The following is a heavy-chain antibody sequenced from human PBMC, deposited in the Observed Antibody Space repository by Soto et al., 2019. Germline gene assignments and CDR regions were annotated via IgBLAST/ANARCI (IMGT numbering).Heavy chain of an antibody. V-gene: IGHV1-69*13. CDR3: ARDFVAAGFYYYYGMDV. D-gene: IGHD6-13*01. Sequence: SVKVSFKASGGTFSKYAISWVRQAPGQGLEWLGGIIPMFGTPNYAQKFQGRVTISADESTTTAYLELSSPRSDDTAVYYCARDFVAAGFYYYYGMDVWGQGTTVTDSS. J-gene: IGHJ6*02. CDR2: IIPMFGTP. CDR1: GGTFSKYA.